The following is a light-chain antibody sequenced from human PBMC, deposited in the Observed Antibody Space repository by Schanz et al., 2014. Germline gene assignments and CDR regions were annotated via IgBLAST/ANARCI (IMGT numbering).Light chain of an antibody. CDR3: CSYAGTITFVV. V-gene: IGLV2-23*02. CDR1: SSDVGFYNL. Sequence: QSVLTQPASVSGSPGQSITISCTGTSSDVGFYNLVSWYQRHPGRAPKLIIYDATKRPSGVSSRFSGSKSGNTASLTISGLQADDEADYYCCSYAGTITFVVFGGGTKLTVL. CDR2: DAT. J-gene: IGLJ2*01.